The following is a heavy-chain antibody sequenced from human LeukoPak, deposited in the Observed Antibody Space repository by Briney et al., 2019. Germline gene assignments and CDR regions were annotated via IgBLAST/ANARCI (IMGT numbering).Heavy chain of an antibody. CDR3: ARESGAFSPFDF. V-gene: IGHV4-4*02. Sequence: PSETLSLTCAVSGGSILTTNWWSWVRQPPGKGLEWIGEVHLSGASNYNPSLKSRVSMSIDKSRNQLSLELTSVTAADTAIYYCARESGAFSPFDFWGQGTLVTVSS. D-gene: IGHD1-26*01. CDR2: VHLSGAS. J-gene: IGHJ4*02. CDR1: GGSILTTNW.